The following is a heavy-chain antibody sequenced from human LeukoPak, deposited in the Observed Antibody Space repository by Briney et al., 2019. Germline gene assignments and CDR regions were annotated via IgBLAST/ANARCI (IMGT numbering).Heavy chain of an antibody. CDR1: AFSFSDYN. CDR2: ITSTGSYI. CDR3: ARDPYSGTYSDYYYYMDV. J-gene: IGHJ6*03. V-gene: IGHV3-21*01. Sequence: GGSLRLSCAASAFSFSDYNMNWVRQAPGKGLEWVSSITSTGSYIYYADSVKGRFTISRDNAKNSLFLQLNSLRAEDTAVYYCARDPYSGTYSDYYYYMDVWGKGTTVTVSS. D-gene: IGHD1-26*01.